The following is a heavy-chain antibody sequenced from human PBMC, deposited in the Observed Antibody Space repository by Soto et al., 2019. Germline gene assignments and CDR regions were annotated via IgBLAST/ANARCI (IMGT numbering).Heavy chain of an antibody. D-gene: IGHD6-13*01. CDR2: ISAYNGNT. CDR3: SGWLRAAAGTDDAFDI. V-gene: IGHV1-18*01. Sequence: ASVKVSCKASGYTFTSYGISWVRQAPGQGLEWMGWISAYNGNTNFAQKLQGRVTMTTDTSTSTAYMELRSLRSDDTAVYYCSGWLRAAAGTDDAFDILGQGTMVTVSS. J-gene: IGHJ3*02. CDR1: GYTFTSYG.